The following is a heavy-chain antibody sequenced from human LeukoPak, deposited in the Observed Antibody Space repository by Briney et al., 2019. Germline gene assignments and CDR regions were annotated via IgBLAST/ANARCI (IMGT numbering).Heavy chain of an antibody. CDR2: IYSGGST. CDR3: ARLVTYYFDY. V-gene: IGHV3-66*04. J-gene: IGHJ4*02. D-gene: IGHD2/OR15-2a*01. CDR1: GFTVSSNY. Sequence: GGSLRLSCAASGFTVSSNYMSWVRQAPGKGLEWVSVIYSGGSTYYADSVKGRFTISRDNAKNSLYLQMNSLRAEDTAVYYCARLVTYYFDYWGQGTLVTVSS.